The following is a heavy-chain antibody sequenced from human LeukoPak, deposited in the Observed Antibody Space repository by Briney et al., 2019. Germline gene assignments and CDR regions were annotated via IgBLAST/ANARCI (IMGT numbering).Heavy chain of an antibody. Sequence: SQTLSLTCTVSGGSISSGRYYWSWIRQPAGKGLEWIGRIYTSGSTNYNPSLKSRVTISVDTSKNQFSLKLSSVTAADTAVYYCARPPISYDSSGRLDYWGQGTLVTVSS. V-gene: IGHV4-61*02. CDR1: GGSISSGRYY. D-gene: IGHD3-22*01. CDR2: IYTSGST. CDR3: ARPPISYDSSGRLDY. J-gene: IGHJ4*02.